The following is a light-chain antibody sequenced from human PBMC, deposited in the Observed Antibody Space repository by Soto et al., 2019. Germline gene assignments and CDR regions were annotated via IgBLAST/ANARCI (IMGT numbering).Light chain of an antibody. CDR3: QQSYSTPRT. CDR1: QDISSY. V-gene: IGKV1-39*01. Sequence: DIQMTQSPSSVSASVGDKVTITCRASQDISSYLAWYQQKPGRAPKLLIYTASSLQSGVPSRFSGSGSGTDFTLTISSLQPEHFATYYCQQSYSTPRTFGQGTKVDIK. J-gene: IGKJ1*01. CDR2: TAS.